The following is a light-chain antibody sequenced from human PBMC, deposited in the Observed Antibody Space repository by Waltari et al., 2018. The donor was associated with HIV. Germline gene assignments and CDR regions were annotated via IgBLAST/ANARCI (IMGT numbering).Light chain of an antibody. CDR2: ETS. V-gene: IGKV1-33*01. Sequence: DIQMTQSPSSLSASVGDRVNITCQASHYIGKYLNWYQHRPGKAPTLLIYETSNLQAGVSSRFSGSGSGTHFTLTVNNVQPEDFGTYFCQQYDSSPYTFGQGTKL. CDR1: HYIGKY. J-gene: IGKJ2*01. CDR3: QQYDSSPYT.